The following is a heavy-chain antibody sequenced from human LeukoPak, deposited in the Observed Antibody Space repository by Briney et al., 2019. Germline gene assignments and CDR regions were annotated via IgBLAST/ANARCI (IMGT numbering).Heavy chain of an antibody. V-gene: IGHV3-23*01. D-gene: IGHD6-19*01. J-gene: IGHJ4*02. CDR2: ISGSGDST. CDR3: ARRSGIAVAGAFDY. CDR1: GFTFSSYG. Sequence: GGTLRLSCAASGFTFSSYGMSWVRQAPGKGLEWVSGISGSGDSTYYADSVKGRFTISRDNSKNTLYLQMNSLRAEDTAVYYCARRSGIAVAGAFDYWGQGTLVTVSS.